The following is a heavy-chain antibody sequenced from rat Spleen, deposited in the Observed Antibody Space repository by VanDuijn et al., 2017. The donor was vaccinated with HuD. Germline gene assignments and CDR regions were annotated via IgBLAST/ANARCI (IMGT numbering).Heavy chain of an antibody. D-gene: IGHD1-2*01. CDR1: GFTFNNYW. Sequence: EVQLVESGGGLVQPGRSLKLSCVASGFTFNNYWMTWIRQAPGKGLEWVASITNTGGSTYYPDSVKGRFTISRDNAKSTIYLQMNSLRSEDTATYYCTRDGDYSSQGVMDAWGQGASVTVSS. CDR2: ITNTGGST. V-gene: IGHV5-31*01. J-gene: IGHJ4*01. CDR3: TRDGDYSSQGVMDA.